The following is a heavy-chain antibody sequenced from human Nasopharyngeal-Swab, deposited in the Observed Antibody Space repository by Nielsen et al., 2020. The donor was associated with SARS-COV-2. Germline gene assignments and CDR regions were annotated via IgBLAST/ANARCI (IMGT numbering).Heavy chain of an antibody. CDR2: INGDGSDT. CDR3: VKDLAYDEVS. Sequence: GESLKISCAASGFTFSNYWMHWVRQAPGKGLVWVSRINGDGSDTGYADFVKGRFTVSRDNAENTLYLQMNSLRGEDTAIYYCVKDLAYDEVSWGQGTLVTVSS. CDR1: GFTFSNYW. V-gene: IGHV3-74*01. D-gene: IGHD5-12*01. J-gene: IGHJ5*02.